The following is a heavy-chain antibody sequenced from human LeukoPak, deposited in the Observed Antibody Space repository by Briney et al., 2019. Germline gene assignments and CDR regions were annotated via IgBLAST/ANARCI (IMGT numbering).Heavy chain of an antibody. CDR2: IKQDGSEK. Sequence: GGSLRLSCVAPGFSFSSYWMAWVRQAPGKGPEWVASIKQDGSEKFYADSVKGRFTISKDNAQNSLYLRVNSLRGEDTAVYYCAREDHSNYEYWGQGTSVTVSS. CDR3: AREDHSNYEY. J-gene: IGHJ4*02. D-gene: IGHD4-11*01. CDR1: GFSFSSYW. V-gene: IGHV3-7*01.